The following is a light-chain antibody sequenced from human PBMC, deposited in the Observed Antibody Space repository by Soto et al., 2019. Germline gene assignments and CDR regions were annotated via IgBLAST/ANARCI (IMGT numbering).Light chain of an antibody. CDR2: ANS. J-gene: IGLJ2*01. V-gene: IGLV1-40*01. CDR3: QSYDSSLSVV. CDR1: SSNIGAGYD. Sequence: QSVLTQPPSVSGAPGQRVTISCTGSSSNIGAGYDVHWYQQLPGTAPKLLIYANSNRPSGVPDRFSGSKSGTSDSLAITGLQAEDEADYYCQSYDSSLSVVFGGGTKVTVL.